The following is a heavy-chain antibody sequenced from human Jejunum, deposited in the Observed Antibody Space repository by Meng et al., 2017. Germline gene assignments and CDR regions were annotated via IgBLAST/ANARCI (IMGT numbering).Heavy chain of an antibody. Sequence: QVHLQEPVPSLVRASGTLSLPCEGSGDSISSTNWWDWRRQPPGKGLEWIGEIYHSGRTNFNPSLESRVTISVDESKNQFSLTLNSVTAADTAVYYCARGVGDIRVGFDYWGQGILVTVSS. CDR3: ARGVGDIRVGFDY. V-gene: IGHV4-4*02. CDR1: GDSISSTNW. CDR2: IYHSGRT. J-gene: IGHJ4*02. D-gene: IGHD5-12*01.